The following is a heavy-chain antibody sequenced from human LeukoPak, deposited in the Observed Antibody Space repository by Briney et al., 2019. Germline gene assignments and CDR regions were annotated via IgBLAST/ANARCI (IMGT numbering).Heavy chain of an antibody. Sequence: GGSLRLSCAASGFTFSSYAMSWVRKAPGKGLGWVSVISGSGGSTYYAASVKGRFTISRDNSKNTLYLQMNSLRAEDTAVYYCAKDHIVVVISAEYFQHWGQGTLVTVSS. CDR1: GFTFSSYA. CDR3: AKDHIVVVISAEYFQH. J-gene: IGHJ1*01. D-gene: IGHD3-22*01. CDR2: ISGSGGST. V-gene: IGHV3-23*01.